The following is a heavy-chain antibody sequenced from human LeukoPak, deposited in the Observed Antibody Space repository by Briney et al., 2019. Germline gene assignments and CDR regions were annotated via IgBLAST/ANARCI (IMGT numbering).Heavy chain of an antibody. V-gene: IGHV4-59*08. CDR3: ARRRAVPGFYYFDY. J-gene: IGHJ4*02. CDR2: IYYSGST. Sequence: PSETLSLTCAVYGGSFSGYHWTWIRQPPGKGLEWIGYIYYSGSTKYNPSLRSRVTISVDTSKNQFSLKLSSLTAADTAVYYCARRRAVPGFYYFDYWGQGALVTVSS. D-gene: IGHD2/OR15-2a*01. CDR1: GGSFSGYH.